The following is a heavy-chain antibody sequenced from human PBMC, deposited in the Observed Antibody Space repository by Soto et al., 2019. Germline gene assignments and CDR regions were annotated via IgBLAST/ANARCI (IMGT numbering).Heavy chain of an antibody. CDR3: AREGTGTPYYYYGMDV. J-gene: IGHJ6*02. CDR2: IYYSGST. V-gene: IGHV4-31*03. CDR1: GGSISSGGYY. D-gene: IGHD1-1*01. Sequence: SETLSLSCTVSGGSISSGGYYWSWIRQHPGKGLEWIGYIYYSGSTYYNPSLKSRVTISVDTSKNQFSLKLSSVTAADTAVYYCAREGTGTPYYYYGMDVWGQGTTVTVSS.